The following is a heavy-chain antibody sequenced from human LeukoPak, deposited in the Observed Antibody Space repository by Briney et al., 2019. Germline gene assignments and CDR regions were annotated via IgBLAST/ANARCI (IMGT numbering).Heavy chain of an antibody. J-gene: IGHJ3*02. CDR3: ARDSSVYYDFWSGYPGAFDI. V-gene: IGHV3-66*01. D-gene: IGHD3-3*01. Sequence: GGSLRLSCAASGFTFSSYAMSWVRQAPGKGLEWVSAIYSGGSTYYADSVKGRFTISRDNSKNTLYLQMNSLRAEDTAVYYCARDSSVYYDFWSGYPGAFDIWGQGAMVTVSS. CDR2: IYSGGST. CDR1: GFTFSSYA.